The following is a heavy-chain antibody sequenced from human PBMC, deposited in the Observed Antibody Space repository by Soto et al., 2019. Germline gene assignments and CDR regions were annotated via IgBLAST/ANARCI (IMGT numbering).Heavy chain of an antibody. CDR3: ARDGYGGNRNYGTAFGY. CDR1: GYTFTSYY. CDR2: INPSGGST. D-gene: IGHD1-7*01. J-gene: IGHJ4*02. Sequence: ASVKVSCKASGYTFTSYYMHWVRQAPGQGLEWMGIINPSGGSTSYAQKFQGRVTMTRDTSTSTVYMELSSLRSEDTAVYDCARDGYGGNRNYGTAFGYWGQGTLVTVSS. V-gene: IGHV1-46*01.